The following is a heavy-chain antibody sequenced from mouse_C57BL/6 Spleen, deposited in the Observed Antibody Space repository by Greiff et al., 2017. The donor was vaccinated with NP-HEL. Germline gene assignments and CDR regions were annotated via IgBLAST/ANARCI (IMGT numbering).Heavy chain of an antibody. J-gene: IGHJ2*01. CDR2: IYPRSGNT. Sequence: QVQLQQSGAELARPGASVKLSCKASGYTFTSYGISWVKQRTGQGLEWIGEIYPRSGNTYYNEKFKGKATLTAEKSSSTAYMQLSSLTSEDSAVYFCASRRSDGYYDYWGQGTTLTVSS. D-gene: IGHD2-3*01. CDR3: ASRRSDGYYDY. V-gene: IGHV1-81*01. CDR1: GYTFTSYG.